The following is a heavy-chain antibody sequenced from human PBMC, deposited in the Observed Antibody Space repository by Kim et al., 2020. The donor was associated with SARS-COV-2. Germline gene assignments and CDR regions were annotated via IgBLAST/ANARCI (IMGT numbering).Heavy chain of an antibody. CDR2: ISSSSSYI. J-gene: IGHJ4*02. CDR1: GFTFSSYS. Sequence: GGSLRLSCAASGFTFSSYSMNWVRQAPGKGLEWVSSISSSSSYIYYADSVKGRFTISRDNAKNSLYLQMNSLRAEDTAVYYCARVGNPDALITMVRGVILVDYWGQGTLVTVSS. V-gene: IGHV3-21*01. CDR3: ARVGNPDALITMVRGVILVDY. D-gene: IGHD3-10*01.